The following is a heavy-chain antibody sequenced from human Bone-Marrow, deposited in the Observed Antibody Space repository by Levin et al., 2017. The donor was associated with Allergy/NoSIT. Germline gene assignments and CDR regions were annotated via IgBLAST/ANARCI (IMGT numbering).Heavy chain of an antibody. J-gene: IGHJ6*02. V-gene: IGHV4-39*01. CDR3: ARLELRSLYAAGV. Sequence: SETLSLTCTVSGGSLSSSSHFWGWLRQPPGKVLEWIGNIYYTGNTYYNPSLKSRVTISVDMLRNQFSLRLSSMTAADTAVYYCARLELRSLYAAGVWGQGTTVTVSS. CDR2: IYYTGNT. CDR1: GGSLSSSSHF. D-gene: IGHD3-3*01.